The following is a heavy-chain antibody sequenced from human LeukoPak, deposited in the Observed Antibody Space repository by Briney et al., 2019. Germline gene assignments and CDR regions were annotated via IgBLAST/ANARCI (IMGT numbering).Heavy chain of an antibody. CDR1: GFTFSSYG. J-gene: IGHJ5*02. CDR2: IWYDGSNK. Sequence: GGSLRLSCAASGFTFSSYGMHWVRQAPGKGLEWVAFIWYDGSNKYYADSVKGRFTISRDNSKNTLYLQMNSLRAEDTAVYYCAKDHPDIVVVPAAIGSWNWFDPWGQGTLVTVSS. CDR3: AKDHPDIVVVPAAIGSWNWFDP. D-gene: IGHD2-2*01. V-gene: IGHV3-30*02.